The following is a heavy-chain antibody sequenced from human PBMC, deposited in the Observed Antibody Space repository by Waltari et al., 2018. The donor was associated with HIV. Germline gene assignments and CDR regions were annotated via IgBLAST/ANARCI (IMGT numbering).Heavy chain of an antibody. CDR3: ARFKFVGRRVDHFFDY. CDR2: IIPVFGTP. V-gene: IGHV1-69*12. CDR1: GDTFTNFG. D-gene: IGHD3-10*01. J-gene: IGHJ4*02. Sequence: QVQLVQSGSEVKKPGSSVRVSCKTSGDTFTNFGISWVRQAPGQGLVLMGGIIPVFGTPTFVRKFQGRLSIIADESASTAYMELSSLKSDDTAIYFCARFKFVGRRVDHFFDYWGQGSLVTVSS.